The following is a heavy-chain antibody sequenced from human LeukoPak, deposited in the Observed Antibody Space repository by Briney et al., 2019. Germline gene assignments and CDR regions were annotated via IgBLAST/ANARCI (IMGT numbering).Heavy chain of an antibody. CDR3: ASDYGDYGDGYFQH. CDR2: IYSGGST. Sequence: PGGSLRLSCAASGFTVSSNYMSWVRQAPGKGLEWVSVIYSGGSTYYADSVKGRFTISRDNSKNTLYLQMNSLRAEDTAVYYCASDYGDYGDGYFQHWGQGTLVTVSS. D-gene: IGHD4-17*01. V-gene: IGHV3-66*01. J-gene: IGHJ1*01. CDR1: GFTVSSNY.